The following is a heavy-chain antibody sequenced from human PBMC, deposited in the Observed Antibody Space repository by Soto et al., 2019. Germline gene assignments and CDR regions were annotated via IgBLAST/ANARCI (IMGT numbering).Heavy chain of an antibody. J-gene: IGHJ4*02. V-gene: IGHV3-23*01. CDR2: LSGSGGTT. Sequence: EVQLLESGGGLVQPGGSLRLSCAASGFTFSTYAMSWVRQAPGKGPQWLSALSGSGGTTYYADSVKGRFTISRDNSKNTLYLQMNSLRAEDTAVYYCAKDLVGATSYWGQGTLVTVSS. D-gene: IGHD1-26*01. CDR1: GFTFSTYA. CDR3: AKDLVGATSY.